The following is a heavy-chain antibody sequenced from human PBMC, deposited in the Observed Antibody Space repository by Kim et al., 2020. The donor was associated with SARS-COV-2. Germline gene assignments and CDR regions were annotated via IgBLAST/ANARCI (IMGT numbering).Heavy chain of an antibody. CDR3: SRTLWSGYYYYIDV. D-gene: IGHD3-3*01. Sequence: YPSLQCRVTISIGTSENQFSLKLSSVTAADTAVYYCSRTLWSGYYYYIDVWGKGTTVTVSS. V-gene: IGHV4-31*02. J-gene: IGHJ6*03.